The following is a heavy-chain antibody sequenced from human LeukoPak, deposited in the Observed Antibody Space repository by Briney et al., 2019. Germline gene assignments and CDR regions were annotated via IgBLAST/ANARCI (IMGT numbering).Heavy chain of an antibody. CDR3: ARERTIASGAFDY. Sequence: GGSLRLSCAASGFTFSSYCMSWVRQAPGKGLEWVANIKQDGSEKHYVDSVKGRFTISRDNAKNSLYLQMNSLRDEDTAVYYCARERTIASGAFDYWGQGTLVTVSS. V-gene: IGHV3-7*03. CDR1: GFTFSSYC. CDR2: IKQDGSEK. J-gene: IGHJ4*02. D-gene: IGHD6-13*01.